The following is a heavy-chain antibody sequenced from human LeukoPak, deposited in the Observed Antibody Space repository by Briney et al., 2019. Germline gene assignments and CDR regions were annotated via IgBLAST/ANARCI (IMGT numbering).Heavy chain of an antibody. Sequence: ASVKVSCKASGYTFTSYGISWVRQAPGQGLEWMGWISTEKRNTNYAQKLQGRITMTTDTSTSTVYMELRTLRSDDTAIYYCARDRDTGTFDYWGQGTLVTVSS. J-gene: IGHJ4*02. CDR2: ISTEKRNT. CDR3: ARDRDTGTFDY. D-gene: IGHD5-18*01. CDR1: GYTFTSYG. V-gene: IGHV1-18*01.